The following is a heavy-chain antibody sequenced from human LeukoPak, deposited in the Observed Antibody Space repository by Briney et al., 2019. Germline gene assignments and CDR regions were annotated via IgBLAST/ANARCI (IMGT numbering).Heavy chain of an antibody. CDR3: ARAPAWIQLWCFDY. D-gene: IGHD5-18*01. J-gene: IGHJ4*02. Sequence: ASVKVSCKASGYTFTGYYMHWVRQAPGQGLEWMGWINPNSGGTNYAQKFQGRVTMTRDTSISTAYMELSRLRSDNTAVYYCARAPAWIQLWCFDYWGQGTLVTVSS. CDR1: GYTFTGYY. V-gene: IGHV1-2*02. CDR2: INPNSGGT.